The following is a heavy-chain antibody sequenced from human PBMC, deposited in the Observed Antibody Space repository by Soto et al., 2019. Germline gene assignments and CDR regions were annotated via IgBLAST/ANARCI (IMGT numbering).Heavy chain of an antibody. CDR3: AAIERWSDFNY. D-gene: IGHD3-3*01. CDR1: GFSFNDYW. V-gene: IGHV3-7*01. CDR2: IRQDGDET. Sequence: EVHLLGSGGGLVQPGGSLRLSCVASGFSFNDYWMNWVRQAPGKGLEWVANIRQDGDETQYVDSVKGRFTISRDNAKKSVHLQMNSVRAEDTAVSFCAAIERWSDFNYWGQGIPVAVSS. J-gene: IGHJ4*02.